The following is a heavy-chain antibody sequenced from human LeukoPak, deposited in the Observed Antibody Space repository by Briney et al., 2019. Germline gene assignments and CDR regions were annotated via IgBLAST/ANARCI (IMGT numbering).Heavy chain of an antibody. CDR3: ARVWEVVVAATKDYYYYMDV. V-gene: IGHV1-69*13. CDR2: IIPIFGTA. D-gene: IGHD2-15*01. Sequence: SVKVSCKASGGTFSSYAISWVRQAPGQGLKWMGGIIPIFGTANCAQKFQGRVTITADESTSTAYMELSSLRSEDTAVYYCARVWEVVVAATKDYYYYMDVWGKGTTVTVSS. CDR1: GGTFSSYA. J-gene: IGHJ6*03.